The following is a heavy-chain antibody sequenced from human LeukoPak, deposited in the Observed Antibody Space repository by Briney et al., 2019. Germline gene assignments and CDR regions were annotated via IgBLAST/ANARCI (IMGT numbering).Heavy chain of an antibody. J-gene: IGHJ4*02. CDR1: GGSISSYY. V-gene: IGHV4-59*01. CDR2: IYRSGST. Sequence: PSETLSLTCTVSGGSISSYYWSWFRQPPGKGLEWIGYIYRSGSTNYNPSLKSRVTISVDTSKNQFSLNLNSVTAADTAVYHCARSGYSGHDFNYWGQGTLVTVSS. D-gene: IGHD5-12*01. CDR3: ARSGYSGHDFNY.